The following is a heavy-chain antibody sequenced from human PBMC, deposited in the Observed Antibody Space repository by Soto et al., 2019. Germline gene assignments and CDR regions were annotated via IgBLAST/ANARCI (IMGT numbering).Heavy chain of an antibody. Sequence: GGSLRLSCAASGFTFSSYAMHWVRQAPGKGLEWVAVISYDGSNKYYADSVKGRFTISRDNSKNTLYLQMNSLRAEDTAVYYCAREDVLRFLDAEYGMDVWGQGTTVTVSS. J-gene: IGHJ6*02. D-gene: IGHD3-3*01. CDR3: AREDVLRFLDAEYGMDV. V-gene: IGHV3-30-3*01. CDR1: GFTFSSYA. CDR2: ISYDGSNK.